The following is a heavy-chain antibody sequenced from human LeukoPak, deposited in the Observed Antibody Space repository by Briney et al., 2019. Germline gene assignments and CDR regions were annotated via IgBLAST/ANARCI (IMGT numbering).Heavy chain of an antibody. CDR1: GFTFSSYA. V-gene: IGHV3-30*04. Sequence: GRSLRLSCAASGFTFSSYAMHWVRQAPGKGLEWVAVISYDGSNKYYADSVKGRFTISRDNSKNTLYLQMNSLRAEDTAVYYRARDYCSSTSCYAYYYYGMDVWGKGTTVTVSS. D-gene: IGHD2-2*01. CDR2: ISYDGSNK. J-gene: IGHJ6*04. CDR3: ARDYCSSTSCYAYYYYGMDV.